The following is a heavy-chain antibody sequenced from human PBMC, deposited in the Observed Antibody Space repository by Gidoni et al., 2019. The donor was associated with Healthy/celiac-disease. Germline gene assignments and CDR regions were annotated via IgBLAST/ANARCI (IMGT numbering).Heavy chain of an antibody. CDR3: ARALGIVGATTGVYYGMDV. Sequence: QVQLVESGGGVVQPGRSLILSCAASGFTFIGDAMHWVRQAPGKGLEWVAVISYDGSNKYYADSVKGRFTISRDNSKNTLYLQMNSLRAEDTAVYYCARALGIVGATTGVYYGMDVWGQGTTVTVSS. D-gene: IGHD1-26*01. CDR1: GFTFIGDA. V-gene: IGHV3-30*01. CDR2: ISYDGSNK. J-gene: IGHJ6*02.